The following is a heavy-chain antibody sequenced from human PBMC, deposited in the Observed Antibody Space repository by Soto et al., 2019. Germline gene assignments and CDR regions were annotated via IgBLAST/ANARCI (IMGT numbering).Heavy chain of an antibody. CDR3: ARGGADHYNYGLDV. D-gene: IGHD3-10*01. Sequence: PGGSLRLSCAASRFSLGTYAMTWVRQPPGKGLEWVSSMNGAGTSTSHADSVKGRFTTSRDSSKNTLYLEMNSLRGEDTAIYYCARGGADHYNYGLDVWGQGTTVTVSS. J-gene: IGHJ6*02. V-gene: IGHV3-23*01. CDR2: MNGAGTST. CDR1: RFSLGTYA.